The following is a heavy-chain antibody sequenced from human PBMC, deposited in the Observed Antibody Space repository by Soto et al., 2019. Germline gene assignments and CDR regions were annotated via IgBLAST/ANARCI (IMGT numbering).Heavy chain of an antibody. CDR3: ARDPYDFWSGYQYYYGMDV. V-gene: IGHV1-69*06. J-gene: IGHJ6*02. CDR2: IIPIFGTA. D-gene: IGHD3-3*01. CDR1: GGTFSSYA. Sequence: QVQLVQSGAEVKKPGSSVKVSCKASGGTFSSYAISWVRQAPGQGLEWMGGIIPIFGTANYAQKFQGRVTITADKSTRTAYMELSSLRSEDTAVYYCARDPYDFWSGYQYYYGMDVWGQGTTVTVSS.